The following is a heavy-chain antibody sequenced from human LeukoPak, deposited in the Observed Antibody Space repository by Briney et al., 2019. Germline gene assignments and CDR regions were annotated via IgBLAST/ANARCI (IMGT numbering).Heavy chain of an antibody. V-gene: IGHV1-8*01. CDR2: MNPNSGNT. CDR1: GYSFTSYD. CDR3: ARGRGYDRTGYVYYFDF. J-gene: IGHJ4*02. Sequence: ASVKVSCKASGYSFTSYDINWVRQAPGQGFEWVGWMNPNSGNTGHAQEFQGRVTMTRDTSMSTAYMELSSLRYEDTAVYYCARGRGYDRTGYVYYFDFWGQGTLVTVSS. D-gene: IGHD3-22*01.